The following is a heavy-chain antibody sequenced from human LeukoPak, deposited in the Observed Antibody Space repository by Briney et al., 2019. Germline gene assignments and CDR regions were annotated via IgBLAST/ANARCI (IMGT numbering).Heavy chain of an antibody. CDR2: IYYSGST. CDR1: GGSISSSSYY. J-gene: IGHJ4*02. V-gene: IGHV4-39*01. D-gene: IGHD3-10*01. CDR3: ARLSEPVRGVSDY. Sequence: SETLSLTCTVSGGSISSSSYYWGWIRQPPGKGLEWIGSIYYSGSTYYNPSLKSRVTISVDTSKNQFSLKLSSVTAADTAVYYCARLSEPVRGVSDYWGQGTLVTVSS.